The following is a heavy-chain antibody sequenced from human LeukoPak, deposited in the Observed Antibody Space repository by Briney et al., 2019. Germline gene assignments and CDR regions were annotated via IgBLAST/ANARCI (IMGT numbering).Heavy chain of an antibody. V-gene: IGHV4-59*01. Sequence: SETLSLTCTVSGGSISSYYSSWIRHPPATGPERNRYIYYGRSTNYNPSLKSRVTISVDTSNNQFSLKLSSVPAADTAVYYCARAGSGGYYYGMDVWGQGTTVTVSS. CDR3: ARAGSGGYYYGMDV. D-gene: IGHD6-19*01. J-gene: IGHJ6*02. CDR2: IYYGRST. CDR1: GGSISSYY.